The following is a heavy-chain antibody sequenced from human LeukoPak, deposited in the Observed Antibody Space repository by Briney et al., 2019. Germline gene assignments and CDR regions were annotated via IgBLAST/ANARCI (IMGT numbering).Heavy chain of an antibody. CDR1: GFTFSSYA. Sequence: GGSLRLSCAASGFTFSSYAMSWVRQAPGKGLEWVSAISGSGGSTYHADSVKGRFTISRDNSKNTLYLQMNSLRAEDTAVYYCAKDWVAVAGTNWFDPWGQGTLVTVSS. J-gene: IGHJ5*02. D-gene: IGHD6-19*01. CDR3: AKDWVAVAGTNWFDP. CDR2: ISGSGGST. V-gene: IGHV3-23*01.